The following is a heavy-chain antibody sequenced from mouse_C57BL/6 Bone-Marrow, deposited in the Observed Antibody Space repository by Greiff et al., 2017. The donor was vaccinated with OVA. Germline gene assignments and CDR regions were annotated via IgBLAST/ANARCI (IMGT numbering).Heavy chain of an antibody. CDR2: INPYNGGT. D-gene: IGHD2-12*01. CDR3: ARGRRYAMDY. CDR1: GYTFTDYY. J-gene: IGHJ4*01. V-gene: IGHV1-19*01. Sequence: EVQLQQSGPVLVKPGDSVKMSCKASGYTFTDYYMNWVKQSHGKSLEWIGVINPYNGGTSYNQKFKGKATLTVDKSSSTAYMELNSLTSEDSAVYYCARGRRYAMDYWGQGTSVTVSS.